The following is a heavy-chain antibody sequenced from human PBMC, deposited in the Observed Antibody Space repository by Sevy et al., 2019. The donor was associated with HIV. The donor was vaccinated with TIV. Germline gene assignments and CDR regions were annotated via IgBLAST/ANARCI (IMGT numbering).Heavy chain of an antibody. CDR1: GFSFSNYG. Sequence: GSLRLSCAASGFSFSNYGMHWVRQAPGKGLEWVALIWYDGSSKYYADSVKGRLTISRDNSKNTLSLQMNSLRAEDTAVSYCARGADYFDSSGANFEYWGQGTLVTVSS. V-gene: IGHV3-33*01. J-gene: IGHJ4*02. CDR3: ARGADYFDSSGANFEY. D-gene: IGHD3-22*01. CDR2: IWYDGSSK.